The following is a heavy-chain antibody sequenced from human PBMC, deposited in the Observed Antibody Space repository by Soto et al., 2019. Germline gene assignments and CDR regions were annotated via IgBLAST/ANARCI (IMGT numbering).Heavy chain of an antibody. J-gene: IGHJ4*02. D-gene: IGHD3-10*01. CDR2: ISYDGSNK. CDR1: GFTFSSYG. CDR3: APRFGAFDY. Sequence: QVQLVESGGGVVQPGRSLRLSCAASGFTFSSYGMHWVRQAPGKGLEWVAVISYDGSNKYYADSVKGRFTISRDNSKNTLYLQMNSLRAEDTAEYYCAPRFGAFDYWGQGTLVTVSS. V-gene: IGHV3-30*03.